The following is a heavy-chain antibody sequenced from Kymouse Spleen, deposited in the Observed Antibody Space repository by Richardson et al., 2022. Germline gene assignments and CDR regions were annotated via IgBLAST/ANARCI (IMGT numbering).Heavy chain of an antibody. J-gene: IGHJ6*02. Sequence: EVQLVESGGGLVQPGGSLKLSCAASGFTFSGSAMHWVRQASGKGLEWVGRIRSKANSYATAYAASVKGRFTISRDDSKNTAYLQMNSLKTEDTAVYYCTRRKYSSGWDYYYYGMDVWGQGTTVTVSS. CDR1: GFTFSGSA. CDR3: TRRKYSSGWDYYYYGMDV. D-gene: IGHD6-19*01. CDR2: IRSKANSYAT. V-gene: IGHV3-73*02.